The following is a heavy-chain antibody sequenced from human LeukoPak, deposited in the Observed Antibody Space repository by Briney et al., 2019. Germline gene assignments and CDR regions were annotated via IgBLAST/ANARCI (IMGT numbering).Heavy chain of an antibody. V-gene: IGHV1-2*06. CDR1: GYTFTGYY. J-gene: IGHJ4*02. CDR2: INPNSGGT. D-gene: IGHD5-12*01. CDR3: ACALSGYSGYDSADY. Sequence: ASVKVSCKASGYTFTGYYMHWVRQAPGQGLEWMGRINPNSGGTNYAQKFQGRVTITTDESTSTAYMELSNLRSEDTAVHYCACALSGYSGYDSADYWGQGTLVTVSS.